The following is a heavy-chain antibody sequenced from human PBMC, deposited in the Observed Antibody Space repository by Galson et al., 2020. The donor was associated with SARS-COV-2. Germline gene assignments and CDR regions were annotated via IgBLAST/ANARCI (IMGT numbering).Heavy chain of an antibody. Sequence: GESLKISCAASGFTFSSYDMHWVRQATGKGLEWVSAIGTAGDTYYPGSVKGRFTISRENAKNSLYLQMNSLRAGDTAVYYCARARMTTVTTDYYYYYYMDVWGKGTTVTVSS. CDR1: GFTFSSYD. D-gene: IGHD4-4*01. J-gene: IGHJ6*03. CDR3: ARARMTTVTTDYYYYYYMDV. V-gene: IGHV3-13*01. CDR2: IGTAGDT.